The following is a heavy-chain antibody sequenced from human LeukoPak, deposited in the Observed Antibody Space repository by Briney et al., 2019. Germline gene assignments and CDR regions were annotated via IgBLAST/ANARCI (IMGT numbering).Heavy chain of an antibody. CDR2: INPNSGGT. J-gene: IGHJ3*02. D-gene: IGHD3-3*01. CDR1: GYTFTGYY. CDR3: ARFAISQDAFDI. Sequence: ASVKVSCKASGYTFTGYYMHWVRKAPGQGLEWMGWINPNSGGTNYAQKFQGRVTMTRDTSISTAYMELSRLRSDDTAVYYCARFAISQDAFDIWGQGTMVTVSS. V-gene: IGHV1-2*02.